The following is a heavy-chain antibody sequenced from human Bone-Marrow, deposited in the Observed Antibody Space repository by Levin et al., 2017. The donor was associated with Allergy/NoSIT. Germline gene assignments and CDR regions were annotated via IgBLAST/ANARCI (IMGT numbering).Heavy chain of an antibody. V-gene: IGHV1-2*02. J-gene: IGHJ6*03. D-gene: IGHD3-10*01. CDR1: GYTFTGYY. CDR2: INPNSGGT. CDR3: ARGLPMVRGYYYYYYMDV. Sequence: ASVKVSCKASGYTFTGYYMHWVRQAPGQGLEWMGWINPNSGGTNYAQKFQGRVTMTRDTSISTAYMELSRLRSDDTAVYYCARGLPMVRGYYYYYYMDVWGKGTTVTVSS.